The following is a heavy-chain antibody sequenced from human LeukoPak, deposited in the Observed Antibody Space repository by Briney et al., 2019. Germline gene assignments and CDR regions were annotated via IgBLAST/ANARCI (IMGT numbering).Heavy chain of an antibody. V-gene: IGHV4-4*02. D-gene: IGHD3-22*01. CDR2: IYHSGST. CDR1: GGSISSSNW. CDR3: ARDLSQDSSGSYDDY. J-gene: IGHJ4*02. Sequence: SGTLSLTCAVSGGSISSSNWWSWVRQPPGKGLEWIGEIYHSGSTNYSPSLKSRVTISVDKSKNQFSLKLSSVTAADTAVYYCARDLSQDSSGSYDDYWGQGTLVTVSS.